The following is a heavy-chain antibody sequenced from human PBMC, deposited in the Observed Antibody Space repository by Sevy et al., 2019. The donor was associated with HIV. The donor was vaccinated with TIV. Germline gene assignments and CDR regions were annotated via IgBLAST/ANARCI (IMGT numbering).Heavy chain of an antibody. D-gene: IGHD6-19*01. CDR2: IYYTGKT. J-gene: IGHJ6*02. CDR1: DGSISRQIYY. Sequence: SETLSLTCSVSDGSISRQIYYWTWIRQHPGKGLEWIGYIYYTGKTSYNPSLKSRLTISIDKSKNQFSLRLSSVTAADTAVYYCAGEHGYGNGWFPYYYYNGMDVWGQGTTVTVSS. V-gene: IGHV4-31*03. CDR3: AGEHGYGNGWFPYYYYNGMDV.